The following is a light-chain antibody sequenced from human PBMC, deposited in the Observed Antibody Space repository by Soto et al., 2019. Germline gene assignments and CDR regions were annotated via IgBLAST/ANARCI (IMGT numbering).Light chain of an antibody. Sequence: QSPSTLSASVGDRVTIVCRASQSISTWLAWYQQKPGKAPKLLIYKASSLESGVPSRFSGSGSGTEFTLTIRSLQPDDFATYYCQQYNSYPWTLGQGTKVDIK. V-gene: IGKV1-5*03. CDR1: QSISTW. CDR3: QQYNSYPWT. CDR2: KAS. J-gene: IGKJ1*01.